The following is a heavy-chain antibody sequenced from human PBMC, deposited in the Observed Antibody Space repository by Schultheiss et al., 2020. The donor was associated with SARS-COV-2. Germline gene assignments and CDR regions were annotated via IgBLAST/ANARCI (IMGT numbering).Heavy chain of an antibody. V-gene: IGHV3-53*05. CDR2: IYSGGST. J-gene: IGHJ4*02. CDR1: GFTVSSNY. D-gene: IGHD4-17*01. CDR3: AKGMTTVTTRRRYEFDY. Sequence: GGSLRLSCAASGFTVSSNYMSWLRQAPGKGLEWVSVIYSGGSTYYADSVKGRFTISRDNAKNSLYLQMNSLRAEDTALYYCAKGMTTVTTRRRYEFDYWGQGTLVTVSS.